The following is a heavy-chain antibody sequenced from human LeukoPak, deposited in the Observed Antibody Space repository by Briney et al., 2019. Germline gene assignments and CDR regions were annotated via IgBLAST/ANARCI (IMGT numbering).Heavy chain of an antibody. CDR3: RYSDWLFLAGPGYAFDI. Sequence: PGGSLRLSCAASGFTFSNAWMSWVRQAPGKGLEWVGRIKSKTDGGTTDYAAPVKGRFTISRDDSKNTLYLQMNSLKTEDTAVYYCRYSDWLFLAGPGYAFDIWGQGTMVTVSS. V-gene: IGHV3-15*01. D-gene: IGHD3-9*01. CDR2: IKSKTDGGTT. CDR1: GFTFSNAW. J-gene: IGHJ3*02.